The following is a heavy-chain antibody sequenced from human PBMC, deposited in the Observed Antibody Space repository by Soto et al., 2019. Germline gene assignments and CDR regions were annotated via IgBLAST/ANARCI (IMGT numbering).Heavy chain of an antibody. CDR3: GKVLVGATGHTDSDS. V-gene: IGHV4-39*01. J-gene: IGHJ4*02. CDR2: IDYNGVT. D-gene: IGHD2-15*01. CDR1: GGSIYRSGYY. Sequence: SETLSLTCTVSGGSIYRSGYYWGWIRQPPGRGLEWIGNIDYNGVTYSNPSLKSRVTISRDTSKNQFSLKLTSVTAADTALYYCGKVLVGATGHTDSDSWGQGTLVTAPQ.